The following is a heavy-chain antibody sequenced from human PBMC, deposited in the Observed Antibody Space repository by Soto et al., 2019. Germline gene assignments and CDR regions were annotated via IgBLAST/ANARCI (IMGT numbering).Heavy chain of an antibody. J-gene: IGHJ5*02. CDR3: ARDYDSSGWNWFDP. V-gene: IGHV4-30-2*01. Sequence: PSETLSLTCAVSGGSISSGGYSWSWIRQPPGKGLEWIGYIYHSGSTYYNPSLKSRVTISVDRSKNQFSLKLSSVTAADTAVYYCARDYDSSGWNWFDPWGQGTLVTVYS. CDR2: IYHSGST. D-gene: IGHD3-22*01. CDR1: GGSISSGGYS.